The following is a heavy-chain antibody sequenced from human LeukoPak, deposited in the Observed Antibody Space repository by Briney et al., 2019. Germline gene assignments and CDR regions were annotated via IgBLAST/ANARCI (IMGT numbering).Heavy chain of an antibody. V-gene: IGHV3-30*18. CDR1: GFTFSSYG. Sequence: GGSLRLSCAASGFTFSSYGMHWVRQAPGKGLEWVAVISYDGSNKYHADSVKGRFTISRDNAKNSLYLQMNSLRAEDTALYYCAKGPTYGDYSHYFDYWGQGTLVTVSS. CDR2: ISYDGSNK. J-gene: IGHJ4*02. D-gene: IGHD4-17*01. CDR3: AKGPTYGDYSHYFDY.